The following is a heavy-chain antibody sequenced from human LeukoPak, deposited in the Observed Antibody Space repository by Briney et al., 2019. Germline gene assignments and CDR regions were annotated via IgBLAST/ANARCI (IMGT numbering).Heavy chain of an antibody. J-gene: IGHJ6*03. CDR2: IKQDGSEK. CDR1: GFTFNNYW. V-gene: IGHV3-7*01. CDR3: ARDLVANQYSSSSYMDV. D-gene: IGHD6-6*01. Sequence: GGSLRLSCAASGFTFNNYWMSWVRQAPGKGLEWVANIKQDGSEKYYVDSVKGRFTISRDNAKNSLYLQMNSLRAEDTAVYYCARDLVANQYSSSSYMDVWGKGTTVTVSS.